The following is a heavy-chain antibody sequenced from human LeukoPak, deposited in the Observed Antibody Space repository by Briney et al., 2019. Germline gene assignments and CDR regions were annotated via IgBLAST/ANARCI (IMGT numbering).Heavy chain of an antibody. CDR2: INPSGGST. D-gene: IGHD3-10*01. Sequence: GASVKVSCKASGYTFTSYDINWVRQAPGQGLEWMGIINPSGGSTSYAQKFQGRVTMTRDMSTSTVYMELSSLRSEDTAVYYCAAVDAGGIPSGLLWFGEPKDDNWFDPWGQGTLVTVSS. CDR1: GYTFTSYD. V-gene: IGHV1-46*01. CDR3: AAVDAGGIPSGLLWFGEPKDDNWFDP. J-gene: IGHJ5*02.